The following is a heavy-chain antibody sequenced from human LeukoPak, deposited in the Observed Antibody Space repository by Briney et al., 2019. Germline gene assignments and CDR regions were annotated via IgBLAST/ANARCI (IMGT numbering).Heavy chain of an antibody. D-gene: IGHD6-6*01. Sequence: GGSLRLSCAASGFTFSSYWMSWVRQAPGKGLEWVSGITGVDSTPYYADSVKGRFTISRDNSKNTLYLQMNSLRAEDTAVYYCAKRGSSPPHYFDYWGQGTLVTVSS. J-gene: IGHJ4*02. CDR1: GFTFSSYW. CDR2: ITGVDSTP. CDR3: AKRGSSPPHYFDY. V-gene: IGHV3-23*01.